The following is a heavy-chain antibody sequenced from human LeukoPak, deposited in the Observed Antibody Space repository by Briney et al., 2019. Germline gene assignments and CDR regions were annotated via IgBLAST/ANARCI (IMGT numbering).Heavy chain of an antibody. Sequence: GGSLRLSCAASGFTFSSYWMHWVRQAPGKGLVWVSRINSDGSSTSYADSVKGRFTISRDNAKNTLYLQMNSLRAEDTAVYYCARVRDAASAANAWGQGTLVTVSS. D-gene: IGHD2-15*01. J-gene: IGHJ5*02. CDR2: INSDGSST. CDR3: ARVRDAASAANA. CDR1: GFTFSSYW. V-gene: IGHV3-74*01.